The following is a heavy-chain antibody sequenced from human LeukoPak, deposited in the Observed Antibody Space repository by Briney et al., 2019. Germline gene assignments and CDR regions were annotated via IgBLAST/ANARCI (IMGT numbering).Heavy chain of an antibody. V-gene: IGHV1-18*01. CDR1: GRTFSSYA. Sequence: ASVKVSCQASGRTFSSYAISWVRQAPGQGLEWMGWISTYNGDTNHAQKFQGRVTMTTDTSTSTAYMELRSLTSGDTAVYYCASGFSMLRGVMTANYYYYGMDVWGQGTTVTVSS. CDR2: ISTYNGDT. J-gene: IGHJ6*02. CDR3: ASGFSMLRGVMTANYYYYGMDV. D-gene: IGHD3-10*01.